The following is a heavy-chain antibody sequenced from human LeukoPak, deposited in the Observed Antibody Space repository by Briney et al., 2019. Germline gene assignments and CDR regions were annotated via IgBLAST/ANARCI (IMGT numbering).Heavy chain of an antibody. D-gene: IGHD3-10*01. CDR2: INWNGGST. J-gene: IGHJ3*02. CDR1: GFTFDDYG. Sequence: GGSLRLSCAASGFTFDDYGMSWVRQAPGKGLEWVSGINWNGGSTGYADSVKGRFTISRDNAKNSLYLQMNSLRAEDTALYHCARCYYGSGSLITGAFDIWGQGTTVTVSS. V-gene: IGHV3-20*01. CDR3: ARCYYGSGSLITGAFDI.